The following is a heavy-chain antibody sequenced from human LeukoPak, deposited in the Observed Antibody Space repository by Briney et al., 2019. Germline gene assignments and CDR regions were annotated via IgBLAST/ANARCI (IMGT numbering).Heavy chain of an antibody. V-gene: IGHV3-23*01. CDR3: AKDITMIVVVTDAFDI. J-gene: IGHJ3*02. CDR1: GFTFSSYA. Sequence: PGGSLRLSCAASGFTFSSYAMSWVRQAPGKGLEWVSAISGSGGSTYYADSVKGRFTISRDNSKNTLYLQMNSLRAEDTAVYYCAKDITMIVVVTDAFDIWGQGTMVTVSS. D-gene: IGHD3-22*01. CDR2: ISGSGGST.